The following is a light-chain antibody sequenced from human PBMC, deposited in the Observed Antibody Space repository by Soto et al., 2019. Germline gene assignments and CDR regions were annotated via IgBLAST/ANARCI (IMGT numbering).Light chain of an antibody. Sequence: QSALTQPASVSGSPGQSIAISCTGTSNDVGGYNYVSWYQQHPGKAPKLIIYEVSYRPSGVSNRFSGSKSDNTASLTISGLQSEYEADYYCYSYTSSSTWVFGGGTKLTVL. CDR1: SNDVGGYNY. CDR2: EVS. J-gene: IGLJ3*02. V-gene: IGLV2-14*01. CDR3: YSYTSSSTWV.